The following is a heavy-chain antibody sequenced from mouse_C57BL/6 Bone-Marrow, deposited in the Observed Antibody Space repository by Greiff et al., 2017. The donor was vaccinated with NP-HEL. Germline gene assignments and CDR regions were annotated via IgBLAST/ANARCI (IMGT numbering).Heavy chain of an antibody. D-gene: IGHD2-3*01. V-gene: IGHV15-2*01. CDR3: ARGGWLLSWFAY. CDR2: ILPSLGRT. Sequence: QVQLQQSGSELRSPGSSVKLSCKDFDSEVFPIAYMSWVRQKPGHGFEWIGGILPSLGRTIYGEKFEAKATLDADTLSHTAYWGLNRLTSEDSAIYYGARGGWLLSWFAYWGQGTLVTVSA. CDR1: DSEVFPIAY. J-gene: IGHJ3*01.